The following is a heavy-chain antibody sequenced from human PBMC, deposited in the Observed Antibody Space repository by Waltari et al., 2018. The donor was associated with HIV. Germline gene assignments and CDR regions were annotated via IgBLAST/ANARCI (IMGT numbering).Heavy chain of an antibody. CDR3: ASSSDGGRN. J-gene: IGHJ1*01. CDR1: GYTFTAYY. D-gene: IGHD1-26*01. CDR2: INLNNGGT. V-gene: IGHV1-2*02. Sequence: QVQLVQSGAEVTKPGASVKVSCKASGYTFTAYYIHWVRQAPGQGLEWMGWINLNNGGTKYAQKFQGRGTMTRDTSISTAYMEMTSQISDDAAVYYCASSSDGGRNWGQGTLVTVSS.